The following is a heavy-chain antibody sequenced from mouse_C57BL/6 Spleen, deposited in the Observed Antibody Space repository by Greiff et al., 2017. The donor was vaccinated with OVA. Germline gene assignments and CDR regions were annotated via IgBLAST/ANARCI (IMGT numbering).Heavy chain of an antibody. Sequence: VQLQQSGPELVKPGASVKISCKASGYAFSSSWMNWVKPRPGKGLEWIGRIYPGDGDTNYNGKFKGKATLTADKSSSTAYMQLSSLTSEDSAVYFCAKEVNYEYYYAMDDWGQGTSVTVSS. D-gene: IGHD2-1*01. CDR2: IYPGDGDT. CDR3: AKEVNYEYYYAMDD. CDR1: GYAFSSSW. V-gene: IGHV1-82*01. J-gene: IGHJ4*01.